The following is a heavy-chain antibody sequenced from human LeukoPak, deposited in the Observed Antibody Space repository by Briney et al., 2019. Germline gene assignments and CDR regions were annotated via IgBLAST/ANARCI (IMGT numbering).Heavy chain of an antibody. CDR3: ARDRKVYGSGSYLDDAFDI. V-gene: IGHV3-30-3*01. J-gene: IGHJ3*02. CDR2: ISYDGSNK. Sequence: GGSLRLSCAASGFTFSSYAMHWVRQAPGKGLEWVAVISYDGSNKYYADSVKDRFTISRDNSKNTLYLQMNSLRAEDTAVYYCARDRKVYGSGSYLDDAFDIWGQGTMVTVSS. CDR1: GFTFSSYA. D-gene: IGHD3-10*01.